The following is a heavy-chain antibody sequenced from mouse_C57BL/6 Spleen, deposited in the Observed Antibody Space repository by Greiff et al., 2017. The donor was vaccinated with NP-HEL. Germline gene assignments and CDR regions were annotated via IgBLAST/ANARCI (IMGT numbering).Heavy chain of an antibody. V-gene: IGHV1-26*01. J-gene: IGHJ1*03. D-gene: IGHD2-1*01. CDR1: GYTFTDYY. Sequence: EVQLQQSGPELVKPGASVKISCKASGYTFTDYYMNWVKQSHGKSLEWIGDINPNNGGTSYNQKFKGKATLTVDKSSSTAYMELRSLTSEDSAVYYCARMRGNYEYFDVWGTGTTVTVSS. CDR3: ARMRGNYEYFDV. CDR2: INPNNGGT.